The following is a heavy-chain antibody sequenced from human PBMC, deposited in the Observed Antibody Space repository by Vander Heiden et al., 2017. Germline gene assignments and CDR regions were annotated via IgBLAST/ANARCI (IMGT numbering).Heavy chain of an antibody. J-gene: IGHJ6*02. CDR2: ISGSGDST. D-gene: IGHD2-8*01. V-gene: IGHV3-23*01. CDR3: AETDARVFYGMGV. Sequence: EVQLLESGGALVQPGGSLRLSCVASGFALSVYAISWVPQAPGKGLEWVSGISGSGDSTYYADSVKGRFTISRDNSKNTLYLQMNTLRAEDTAVYYCAETDARVFYGMGVWGQGTTVTVSS. CDR1: GFALSVYA.